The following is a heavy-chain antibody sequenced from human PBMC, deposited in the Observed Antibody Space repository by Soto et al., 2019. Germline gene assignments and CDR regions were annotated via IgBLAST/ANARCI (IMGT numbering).Heavy chain of an antibody. CDR3: AKSRGSGSYFNPSDAFDF. CDR2: LSGSGGGT. V-gene: IGHV3-23*01. J-gene: IGHJ3*01. Sequence: EVQLLDSGGGLVQPGGSLRLSCAASGFTFSSYAMSWVRQAPGKGLEWVSSLSGSGGGTYYADSVKGRFTISRDNSKNTLSLQMNSLRAEDTAVYYCAKSRGSGSYFNPSDAFDFWGQGTMVTVSS. CDR1: GFTFSSYA. D-gene: IGHD3-10*01.